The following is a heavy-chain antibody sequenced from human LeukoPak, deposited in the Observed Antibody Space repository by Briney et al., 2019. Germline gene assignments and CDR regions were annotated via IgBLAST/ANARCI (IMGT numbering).Heavy chain of an antibody. CDR2: SRNKANSYTT. CDR1: GFSISDHY. V-gene: IGHV3-72*01. Sequence: GGSLRLSCAASGFSISDHYMDWVRQAPGKGLEWVGRSRNKANSYTTEYAASVKGRFTISRDDSKSALYLQMNSLKTEDTAVYYCARHLATIFDYWGQGTLVTVSS. D-gene: IGHD5-12*01. J-gene: IGHJ4*02. CDR3: ARHLATIFDY.